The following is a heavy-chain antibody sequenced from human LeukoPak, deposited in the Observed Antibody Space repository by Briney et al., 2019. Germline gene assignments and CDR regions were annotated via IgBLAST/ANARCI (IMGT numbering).Heavy chain of an antibody. CDR2: IFYSGTT. D-gene: IGHD2-2*01. J-gene: IGHJ4*02. CDR3: AKLHHPTRSVDY. CDR1: GGSISSSDYY. V-gene: IGHV4-39*01. Sequence: PSETLSLTCTVSGGSISSSDYYWGWIRQPPGKGLEWIASIFYSGTTYYNPSLKSRVTMSVDTSNDQFSLKLSSVTAADTAVYYCAKLHHPTRSVDYWGQGTLVTISS.